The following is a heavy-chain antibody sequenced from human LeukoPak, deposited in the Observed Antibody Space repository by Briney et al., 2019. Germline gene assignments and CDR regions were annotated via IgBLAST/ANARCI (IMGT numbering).Heavy chain of an antibody. CDR3: ARGLVGATTWGTDY. V-gene: IGHV3-48*04. Sequence: PGGSLRLSCAASGFTFSSYSMNWVRQAPGKGLEWVSYISSSSSTIYYADSVKGRFTISRDNAKNSLYLQMNSLRAEDTAVYYCARGLVGATTWGTDYWGQGTLVTVSS. CDR1: GFTFSSYS. CDR2: ISSSSSTI. J-gene: IGHJ4*02. D-gene: IGHD1-26*01.